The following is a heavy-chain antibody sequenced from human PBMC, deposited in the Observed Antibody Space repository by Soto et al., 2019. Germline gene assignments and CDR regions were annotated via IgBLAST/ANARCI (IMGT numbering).Heavy chain of an antibody. D-gene: IGHD2-21*02. CDR3: ATMGFCGPGCYSFDY. CDR2: FDPEGSDT. J-gene: IGHJ4*02. Sequence: LVKVSCKVSGYTLSELAIHWFRQAAGKGFEWMGGFDPEGSDTIYAQKFQGRVTMTSDTSTETAYMELESLTSEDTAFYYCATMGFCGPGCYSFDYWGQGTLVTVSS. V-gene: IGHV1-24*01. CDR1: GYTLSELA.